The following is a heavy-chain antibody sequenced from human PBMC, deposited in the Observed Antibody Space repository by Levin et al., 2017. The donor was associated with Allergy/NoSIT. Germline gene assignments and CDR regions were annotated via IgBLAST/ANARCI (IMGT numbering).Heavy chain of an antibody. V-gene: IGHV4-39*01. CDR2: IYYSGST. D-gene: IGHD2/OR15-2a*01. Sequence: SETLSLTCTVSGGSISSSSYYWGWIRQPPGKGLEWIGSIYYSGSTYYNPSLKSRVTISVDTSKNQFSLKLSSVTAADTAVYYCATNTNFDYWGQGTLVTVSS. CDR1: GGSISSSSYY. J-gene: IGHJ4*02. CDR3: ATNTNFDY.